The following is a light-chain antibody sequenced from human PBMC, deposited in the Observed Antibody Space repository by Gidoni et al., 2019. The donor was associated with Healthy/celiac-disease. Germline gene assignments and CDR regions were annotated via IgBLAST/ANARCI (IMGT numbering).Light chain of an antibody. CDR3: QQYYSTPT. CDR2: WAS. Sequence: DIVMTQSPDSLAVSLGERATINCKSSQSVLYSANNKNYLAWYQQKPGQPPKLLIYWASTRESGVPDRFSGSGSGTDFTLTISSLQAEDVAVYYGQQYYSTPTFGQGTNVEIK. V-gene: IGKV4-1*01. J-gene: IGKJ1*01. CDR1: QSVLYSANNKNY.